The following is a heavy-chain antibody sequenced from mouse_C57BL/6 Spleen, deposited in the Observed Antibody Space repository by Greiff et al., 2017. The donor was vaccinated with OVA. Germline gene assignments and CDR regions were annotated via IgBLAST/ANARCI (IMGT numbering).Heavy chain of an antibody. D-gene: IGHD2-4*01. V-gene: IGHV1-64*01. CDR1: GYTFTSYW. Sequence: QVQLQQPGAELVKPGASVKLSCKASGYTFTSYWMHWVKQRPGQGLEWIGMIHPNSGSNNYNEKFKSKATLTVDTSSSTTYMQLISLTSEDSAVYYCAIYYDYDYAMDYWGQGTSVTVSS. J-gene: IGHJ4*01. CDR2: IHPNSGSN. CDR3: AIYYDYDYAMDY.